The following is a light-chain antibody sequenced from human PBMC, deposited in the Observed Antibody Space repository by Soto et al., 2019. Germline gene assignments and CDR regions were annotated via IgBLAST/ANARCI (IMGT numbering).Light chain of an antibody. CDR2: GAS. Sequence: EIVMRQSPATLSVPPGERATPSSRDSHSVGTNLAWDHRQPGQAPRLLVYGASTRATGIPARFSGSRSGTEFTLTIIRLQSADFAVYSWQQYKNWPLTCGGGTKVESK. CDR3: QQYKNWPLT. V-gene: IGKV3-15*01. J-gene: IGKJ4*01. CDR1: HSVGTN.